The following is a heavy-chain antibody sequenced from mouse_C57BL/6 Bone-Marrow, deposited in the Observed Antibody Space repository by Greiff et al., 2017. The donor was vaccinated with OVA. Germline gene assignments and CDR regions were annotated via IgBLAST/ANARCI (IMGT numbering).Heavy chain of an antibody. CDR3: ATNWVFAD. D-gene: IGHD4-1*01. V-gene: IGHV1-82*01. CDR2: IYPGDGDT. Sequence: VQLQQSGPELVKPGASVKISCKASGYAFSSSWMNWVKQRPGKGLEWIGRIYPGDGDTNYNGKFKGKATLTADKSSSTAYMQLSSLTSEDSAVYFCATNWVFADWGQGTLVTVSA. CDR1: GYAFSSSW. J-gene: IGHJ3*01.